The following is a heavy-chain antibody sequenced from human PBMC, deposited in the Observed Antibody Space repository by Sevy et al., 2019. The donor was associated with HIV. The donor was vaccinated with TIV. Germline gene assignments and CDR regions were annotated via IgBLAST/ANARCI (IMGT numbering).Heavy chain of an antibody. CDR1: GFTFSDFW. J-gene: IGHJ5*02. V-gene: IGHV3-7*01. CDR2: MNQHGTHI. Sequence: GGSLRLSCEVSGFTFSDFWMTWDRQSPGKGLEWVAYMNQHGTHINLLDSVRGRFTISRDNAKNSLYLQMDSLRAEDTAIYYCARDPDWGALDRWGQGTLVTVSS. D-gene: IGHD7-27*01. CDR3: ARDPDWGALDR.